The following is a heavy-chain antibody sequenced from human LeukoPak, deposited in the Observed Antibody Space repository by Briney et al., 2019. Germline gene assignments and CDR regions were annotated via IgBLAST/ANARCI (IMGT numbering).Heavy chain of an antibody. J-gene: IGHJ4*02. CDR1: GGSSSSGDYY. CDR2: IYYSGST. Sequence: SETLSLXCTVSGGSSSSGDYYWSWSRQPPGKGLEWIGYIYYSGSTYYNPSLKSRVTISVDTSKNQFSLKLSSVTAADTAVYYCARGRRNVLLRFGELIWGQGTLVTVSS. V-gene: IGHV4-30-4*08. D-gene: IGHD3-10*01. CDR3: ARGRRNVLLRFGELI.